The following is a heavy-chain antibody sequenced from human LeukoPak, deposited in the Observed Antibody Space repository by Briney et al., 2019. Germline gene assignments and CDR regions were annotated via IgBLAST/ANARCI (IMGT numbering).Heavy chain of an antibody. CDR3: ARLGSYSDH. Sequence: SETLSLTCSVSDGSISSYYWSCIRHPPGKGLEWIGYIHSSGSTHYSPSLKSRVTTSLDTSKNQFSLKLSSVTAADTAVYYCARLGSYSDHWGQGTLVTVSS. D-gene: IGHD1-26*01. J-gene: IGHJ4*02. V-gene: IGHV4-4*09. CDR2: IHSSGST. CDR1: DGSISSYY.